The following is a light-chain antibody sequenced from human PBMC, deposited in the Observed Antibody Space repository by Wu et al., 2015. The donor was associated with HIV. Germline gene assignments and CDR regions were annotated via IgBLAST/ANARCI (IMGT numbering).Light chain of an antibody. V-gene: IGKV1-27*01. CDR1: QGISNF. Sequence: DIQMTQSPSSLSASVGDRVTITCRASQGISNFLAWYQQKPGKPPKVLIYAASTLQSGVPSRFSGSGSGTDFTLTISRLEPEDFAVYYCQQYGSSPPWYSFGQGTKLEIK. CDR3: QQYGSSPPWYS. CDR2: AAS. J-gene: IGKJ2*03.